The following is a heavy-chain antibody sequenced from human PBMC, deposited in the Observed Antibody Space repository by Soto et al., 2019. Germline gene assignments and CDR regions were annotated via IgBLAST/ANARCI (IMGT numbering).Heavy chain of an antibody. CDR1: GGSISSYY. D-gene: IGHD3-3*01. Sequence: SETLSLTRTVSGGSISSYYWSWIRQPPGKGLEWIGYVYYSGSTNYNPSLKSRVTISVDTSKNQFSLKLSSVTAADTALYYCARSPSYYDFWSGNYNWFDPWGQGALVTVFS. V-gene: IGHV4-59*01. CDR2: VYYSGST. CDR3: ARSPSYYDFWSGNYNWFDP. J-gene: IGHJ5*01.